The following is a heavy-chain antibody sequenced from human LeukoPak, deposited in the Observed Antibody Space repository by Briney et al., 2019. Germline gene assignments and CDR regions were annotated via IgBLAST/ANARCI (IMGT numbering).Heavy chain of an antibody. V-gene: IGHV4-39*01. J-gene: IGHJ4*02. CDR1: GVSISSSHYY. D-gene: IGHD3-3*01. Sequence: SETLSLNCTVYGVSISSSHYYWGWIRQPPETGLECIGSIYSAGNTYYNQSLKSRVTISVDASKNQCSLRLSSVTAADTAVYYCGRYDHPVITPIDSWGQGTLVTVSS. CDR2: IYSAGNT. CDR3: GRYDHPVITPIDS.